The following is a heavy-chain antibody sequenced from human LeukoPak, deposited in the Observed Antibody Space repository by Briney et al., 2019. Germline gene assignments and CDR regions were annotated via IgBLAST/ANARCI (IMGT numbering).Heavy chain of an antibody. D-gene: IGHD1-1*01. CDR2: ISYDGSNK. Sequence: PGRSLRLSCAASGFTFSSYGMHWVRQAPGKGLEWVAVISYDGSNKYYADSVKGRFTISRDNSKNTMYVQMNSLRAEDTALYYCATRTGASPYYFDYWGQGILVTVSS. CDR3: ATRTGASPYYFDY. J-gene: IGHJ4*02. V-gene: IGHV3-30*03. CDR1: GFTFSSYG.